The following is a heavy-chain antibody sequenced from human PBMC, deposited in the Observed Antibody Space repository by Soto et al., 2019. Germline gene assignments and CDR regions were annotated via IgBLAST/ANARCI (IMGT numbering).Heavy chain of an antibody. CDR2: ISGGGGST. CDR1: GFTFNTYA. D-gene: IGHD2-21*01. CDR3: AKGFIVVVSAIRPDDNFDV. Sequence: GGSLRLSCAASGFTFNTYAMNWVRQVPGKGLEWVASISGGGGSTYYADSVKGRFTISRDTSKNTLYLQMNSLSAEDTAVYYCAKGFIVVVSAIRPDDNFDVWGQGTMVTVSS. J-gene: IGHJ3*01. V-gene: IGHV3-23*01.